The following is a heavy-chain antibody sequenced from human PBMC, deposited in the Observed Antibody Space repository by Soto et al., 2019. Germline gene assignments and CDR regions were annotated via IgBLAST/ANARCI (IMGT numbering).Heavy chain of an antibody. V-gene: IGHV3-30*18. CDR3: AKDPTVTTGIYGMDV. CDR2: ISYDGSNK. CDR1: GFTFSSYG. D-gene: IGHD4-17*01. J-gene: IGHJ6*02. Sequence: QVQLVESGGGVVQPGRSLRLSCAASGFTFSSYGMHWVRQAPGKGLEWVAVISYDGSNKYYADSVKGRFTISSDNSKNTLYLQMNCLRAEDTAVYYCAKDPTVTTGIYGMDVWGQGTTVTVSS.